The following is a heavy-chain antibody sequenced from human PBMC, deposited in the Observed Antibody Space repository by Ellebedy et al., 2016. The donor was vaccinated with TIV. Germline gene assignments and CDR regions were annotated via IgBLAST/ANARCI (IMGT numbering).Heavy chain of an antibody. D-gene: IGHD3-22*01. V-gene: IGHV3-33*01. CDR1: GFTFSSYG. CDR3: ARGYYDSSGYYMGYYFDY. CDR2: IWYDGSNK. J-gene: IGHJ4*02. Sequence: GESLKISCAASGFTFSSYGMHWVRQAPGKGLEWVAVIWYDGSNKYYADSVKGRFTISRDNSKNTLYLQMNSLRAEDTAVYYCARGYYDSSGYYMGYYFDYWGQGTLVTVSS.